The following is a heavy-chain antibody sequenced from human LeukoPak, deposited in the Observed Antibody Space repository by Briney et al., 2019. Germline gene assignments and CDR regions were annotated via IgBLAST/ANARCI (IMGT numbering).Heavy chain of an antibody. Sequence: KSGGSLRLSCTASGFTFSDYYMSWVRQAPGKGLEWVSFIVSSSTYTNYADSVRGRFTISRDNAKNSLYLQMNSLRVEDTAVYYCARDIDLTAGIMDVWGQGTTVTVSS. D-gene: IGHD1-14*01. CDR2: IVSSSTYT. CDR3: ARDIDLTAGIMDV. J-gene: IGHJ6*02. V-gene: IGHV3-11*05. CDR1: GFTFSDYY.